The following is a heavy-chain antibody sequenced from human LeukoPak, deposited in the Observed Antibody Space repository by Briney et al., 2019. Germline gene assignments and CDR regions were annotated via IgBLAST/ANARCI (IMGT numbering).Heavy chain of an antibody. Sequence: PSETLSLTCAVYGGSFSGYYWSWIRQPPGKGLEWIGEINHSGSTNYNPSLKSRVTISVDKSKNQFSLKLSSVTAADTAVYYCASSGGPPFITMIVVPMGAFDIWGQGTMVTVSS. J-gene: IGHJ3*02. V-gene: IGHV4-34*01. CDR2: INHSGST. CDR3: ASSGGPPFITMIVVPMGAFDI. D-gene: IGHD3-22*01. CDR1: GGSFSGYY.